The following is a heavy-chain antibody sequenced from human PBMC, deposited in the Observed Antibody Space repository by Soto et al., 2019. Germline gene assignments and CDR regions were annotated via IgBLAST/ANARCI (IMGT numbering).Heavy chain of an antibody. Sequence: EVQLVESGGGLVKPGGSLRLSCAASGFTFSNAWMSWVRQAPGKGLEWVGRIKSKTDGGTTDYAAPVKGRFTISRDDSKNTLYLQMNSLKTEDTAVYYCTTDMWEGYFDWLLPDYWGQGTLVTVSS. CDR3: TTDMWEGYFDWLLPDY. D-gene: IGHD3-9*01. J-gene: IGHJ4*02. CDR2: IKSKTDGGTT. V-gene: IGHV3-15*01. CDR1: GFTFSNAW.